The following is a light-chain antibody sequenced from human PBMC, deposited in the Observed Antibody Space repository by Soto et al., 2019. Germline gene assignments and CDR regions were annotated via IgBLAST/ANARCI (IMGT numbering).Light chain of an antibody. V-gene: IGKV3-20*01. CDR3: QHYSSSPPEFT. CDR2: GAS. Sequence: EIVLTQSPGTLSLSPGERATLSCRASQSVSSSYLAWYQQRPGLAPRLLIFGASYRATGIPDRFSGSGSGTDFTLTISRLEPEDFAVYYCQHYSSSPPEFTFGPGTKVDSK. CDR1: QSVSSSY. J-gene: IGKJ3*01.